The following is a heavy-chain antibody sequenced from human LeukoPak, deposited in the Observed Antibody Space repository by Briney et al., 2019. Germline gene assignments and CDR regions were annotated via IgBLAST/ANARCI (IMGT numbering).Heavy chain of an antibody. CDR3: AKDRGSGSYPSPLFDY. CDR1: GFIFSSYG. D-gene: IGHD3-10*01. Sequence: GGSLRLSFAVSGFIFSSYGMHWVRQAPGKGLEWVAAISYDESNKYYADSVKGRFTISRDNYKNTLYLKMNSLRAEDTAVYYCAKDRGSGSYPSPLFDYWGRGILVTVSS. CDR2: ISYDESNK. V-gene: IGHV3-30*18. J-gene: IGHJ4*02.